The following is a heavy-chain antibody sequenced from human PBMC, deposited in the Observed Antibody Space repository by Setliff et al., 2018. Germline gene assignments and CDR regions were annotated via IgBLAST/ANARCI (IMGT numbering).Heavy chain of an antibody. CDR3: AKGLTGDWGVDY. D-gene: IGHD7-27*01. J-gene: IGHJ4*02. V-gene: IGHV5-51*01. CDR1: GYSFTDYW. CDR2: IYPGNADT. Sequence: GESLKISCKGSGYSFTDYWIAWVRQTPGKGLEWMGTIYPGNADTRYSPSFQGQVTISTDTSINTAFLQWNNLKASDTALYYCAKGLTGDWGVDYWGQGTLVTVSS.